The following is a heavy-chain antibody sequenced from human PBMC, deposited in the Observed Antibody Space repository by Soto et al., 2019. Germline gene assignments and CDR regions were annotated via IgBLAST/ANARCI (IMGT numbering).Heavy chain of an antibody. Sequence: GGSLRLSCAASGFTFSSYAMHWVRQAPGKGLEWVAVISYDGSNKYYADSVKGRFTISRDNSKNTLYLQMNSLRAEDTAVYYCAREQNDYDYVWNWGQGTLVTVSS. CDR2: ISYDGSNK. J-gene: IGHJ4*02. CDR3: AREQNDYDYVWN. V-gene: IGHV3-30-3*01. CDR1: GFTFSSYA. D-gene: IGHD3-16*01.